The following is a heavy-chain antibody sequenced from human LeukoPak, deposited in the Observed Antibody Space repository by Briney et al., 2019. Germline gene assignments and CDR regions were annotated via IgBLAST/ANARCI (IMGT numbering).Heavy chain of an antibody. CDR1: GFTFSSYW. Sequence: GGSLRLSCAASGFTFSSYWMSWVRQAPGKGLEWVANIKQDGSEKYYVDSVKGRFTISRDNAKNSLYLQMNSLRAEDTAVNYCARELVMITFGGVIARGAFDIWGQGTMVTVSS. J-gene: IGHJ3*02. D-gene: IGHD3-16*02. CDR2: IKQDGSEK. V-gene: IGHV3-7*01. CDR3: ARELVMITFGGVIARGAFDI.